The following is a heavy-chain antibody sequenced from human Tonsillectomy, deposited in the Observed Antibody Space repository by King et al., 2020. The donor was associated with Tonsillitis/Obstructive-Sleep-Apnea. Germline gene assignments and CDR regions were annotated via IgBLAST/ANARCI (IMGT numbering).Heavy chain of an antibody. D-gene: IGHD3-16*01. CDR3: ASGPRGGPFDY. V-gene: IGHV1-69*09. J-gene: IGHJ4*02. Sequence: VQLVESGADVKKPGSSVKVSCKASGGTFSSYAISWVRQAPGQGLEWMGRIIPILGIANYAQTFKGRVTINADKSTSTAYMELSSLRCEDTAVYYCASGPRGGPFDYWGQGTLVTVSS. CDR2: IIPILGIA. CDR1: GGTFSSYA.